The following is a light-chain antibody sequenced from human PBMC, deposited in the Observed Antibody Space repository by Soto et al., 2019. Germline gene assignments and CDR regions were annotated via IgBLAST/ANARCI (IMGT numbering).Light chain of an antibody. Sequence: DIQMTQSPSTLSAFVGDTVTITCRASQSISGWLAWYQQKPGKAPKLLIYKTSRLENGVTSRFSGSGSGTEFTLTITNLLPDDFATYYCQQYDSYWTFGQGTKV. CDR2: KTS. J-gene: IGKJ1*01. CDR1: QSISGW. CDR3: QQYDSYWT. V-gene: IGKV1-5*03.